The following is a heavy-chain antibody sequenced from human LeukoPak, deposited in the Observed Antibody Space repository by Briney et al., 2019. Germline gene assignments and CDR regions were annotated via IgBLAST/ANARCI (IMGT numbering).Heavy chain of an antibody. CDR3: ARSHYDSSGYYRSPYYFDY. D-gene: IGHD3-22*01. J-gene: IGHJ4*02. Sequence: SQTLSLTCTVSGGSISSGGYYWSWIRQHPGKGLEWIGYIYYSGSTYYNPSLKSRVTISVDTSKNQFSLKLSSVTAADTAVYCCARSHYDSSGYYRSPYYFDYWGQGTLVTVSS. CDR1: GGSISSGGYY. V-gene: IGHV4-31*03. CDR2: IYYSGST.